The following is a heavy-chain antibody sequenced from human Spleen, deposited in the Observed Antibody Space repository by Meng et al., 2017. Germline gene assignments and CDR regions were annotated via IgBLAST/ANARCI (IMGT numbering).Heavy chain of an antibody. V-gene: IGHV4-38-2*02. D-gene: IGHD6-19*01. J-gene: IGHJ6*02. Sequence: ESLKISCTVSGYSISSGYYWGWIRQPPGKGLEWIGSIYHSGSTYYNPSLKSRVTISVDTSKNQFSLKLSSVTAADTAVYYCARQQSYSSGWPGDHYYAMDVWGQGTTVTVSS. CDR1: GYSISSGYY. CDR2: IYHSGST. CDR3: ARQQSYSSGWPGDHYYAMDV.